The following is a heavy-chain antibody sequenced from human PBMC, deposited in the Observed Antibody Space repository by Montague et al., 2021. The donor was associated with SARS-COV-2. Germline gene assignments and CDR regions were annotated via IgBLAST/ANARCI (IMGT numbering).Heavy chain of an antibody. CDR2: IYYSGDT. Sequence: SETLSLTCSFSGSSISTGSYYWGWIRQPPRKGLEWIGSIYYSGDTYYNPSLKSRVTISADTSKNQFSLRLSSVTAADTAVYYCVRGGDYTDHGRVDYWGRGTLVIVSS. V-gene: IGHV4-39*01. CDR1: GSSISTGSYY. J-gene: IGHJ4*02. CDR3: VRGGDYTDHGRVDY. D-gene: IGHD4-17*01.